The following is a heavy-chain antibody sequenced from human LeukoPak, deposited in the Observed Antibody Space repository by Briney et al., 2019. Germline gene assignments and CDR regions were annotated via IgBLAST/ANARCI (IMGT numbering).Heavy chain of an antibody. Sequence: SGGSLRLSCAASGFTFKTYGMSWVRQAPGKGLEWVSAISGSGGSTYYADSVKGRFTISRDNSKNTPYLQMNSLRAEDTAVYYCAKDLAWLSLGYWGQGTLVTVSS. D-gene: IGHD5-24*01. J-gene: IGHJ4*02. V-gene: IGHV3-23*01. CDR3: AKDLAWLSLGY. CDR1: GFTFKTYG. CDR2: ISGSGGST.